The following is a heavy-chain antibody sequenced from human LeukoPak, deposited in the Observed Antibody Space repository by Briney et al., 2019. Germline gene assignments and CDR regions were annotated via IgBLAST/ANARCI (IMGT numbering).Heavy chain of an antibody. D-gene: IGHD3-22*01. CDR1: GFTFSSYA. V-gene: IGHV3-23*01. CDR2: ISGSGGST. J-gene: IGHJ4*02. Sequence: GGSLRLSCAASGFTFSSYAMSWVRQAPGKGLEWVSAISGSGGSTYYADSVKGRFTISRDNSKNTLYLQMNSLRAEDTAVYYCATTLDYYDSSGYVMYHFDYWGQGTLVTVSS. CDR3: ATTLDYYDSSGYVMYHFDY.